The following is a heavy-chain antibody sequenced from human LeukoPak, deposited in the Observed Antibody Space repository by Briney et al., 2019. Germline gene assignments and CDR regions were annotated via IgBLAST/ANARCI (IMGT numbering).Heavy chain of an antibody. Sequence: SETLSLTCAVYGGSFSGYYWSWIRQPPGKGLEWIGEINHSGSTNYNPSLKSRVTISVDTSKNQFSLKLSSVTAADTAVYYCVRFPVRLVNAYYYYYGMDVWGQGTTVTVSS. J-gene: IGHJ6*02. V-gene: IGHV4-34*01. CDR3: VRFPVRLVNAYYYYYGMDV. CDR1: GGSFSGYY. D-gene: IGHD3-9*01. CDR2: INHSGST.